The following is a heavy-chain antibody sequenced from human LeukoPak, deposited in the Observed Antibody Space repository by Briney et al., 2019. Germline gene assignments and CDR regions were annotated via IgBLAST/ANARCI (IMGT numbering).Heavy chain of an antibody. CDR1: AATLSSDA. V-gene: IGHV1-69*04. CDR2: IIPILGIA. Sequence: SVKFSCKASAATLSSDAISWVRQAPGQRLEWMGRIIPILGIANYAQKFQGRVTITADKSTSTAYMELSSLRSEDTAVYYCARDNRTRGDVWGQGTTVTVSS. CDR3: ARDNRTRGDV. J-gene: IGHJ6*02.